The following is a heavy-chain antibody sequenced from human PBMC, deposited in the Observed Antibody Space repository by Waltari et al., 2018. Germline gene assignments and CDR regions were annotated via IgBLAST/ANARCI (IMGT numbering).Heavy chain of an antibody. CDR2: ILASGST. D-gene: IGHD3-10*01. CDR3: ARTLEKAYGGWYVDS. Sequence: QVQLQESGPGLVEPSQTLSLACSVSGDSIHRGTYYWSWVRQPAGRGLEWLGRILASGSTDYSPALKSRVTSSVETSTGQVSLNLTSLAAADSAVYYCARTLEKAYGGWYVDSWGQGTRVTVSS. J-gene: IGHJ4*02. V-gene: IGHV4-61*02. CDR1: GDSIHRGTYY.